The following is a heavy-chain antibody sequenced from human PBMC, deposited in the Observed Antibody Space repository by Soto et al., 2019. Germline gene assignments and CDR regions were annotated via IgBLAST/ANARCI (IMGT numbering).Heavy chain of an antibody. CDR1: GYSFW. Sequence: GESLKISCQASGYSFWIGWVRQKPGTGLEWMGIIFPADSDTKYSPSFQGQVTISVDQSITTAYLQWSRLKASDTAVYYCAAYNGIYVDYWGQGTLVTVSS. CDR2: IFPADSDT. CDR3: AAYNGIYVDY. V-gene: IGHV5-51*01. J-gene: IGHJ4*02. D-gene: IGHD1-26*01.